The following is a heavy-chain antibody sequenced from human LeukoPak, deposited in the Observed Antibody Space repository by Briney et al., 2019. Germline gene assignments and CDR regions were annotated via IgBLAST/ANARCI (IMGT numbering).Heavy chain of an antibody. CDR1: GFTFSHYN. V-gene: IGHV3-21*01. CDR2: ISNSSSCI. Sequence: PGGSLRLSCAASGFTFSHYNMNWVRQAPGKGLEWVSSISNSSSCIYYSDSVKGRFTISRDNAKNSLYLQMDSLRAEDTAVYYCARDFRTVGAMGSGFLNWFDPWGQGTLVTVSS. CDR3: ARDFRTVGAMGSGFLNWFDP. D-gene: IGHD1-26*01. J-gene: IGHJ5*02.